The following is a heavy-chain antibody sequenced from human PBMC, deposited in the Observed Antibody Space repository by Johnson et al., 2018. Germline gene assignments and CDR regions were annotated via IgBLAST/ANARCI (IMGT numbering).Heavy chain of an antibody. J-gene: IGHJ3*02. CDR2: ISSDTGTL. D-gene: IGHD1-26*01. V-gene: IGHV3-48*02. CDR3: ARFGSGINTPDAFDI. Sequence: VQLVESRGVLVQSGGSGFAVSNTEMTWVRQAPGKGLEWVSSISSDTGTLYYADSVKGRFTTSRDNAKGSLYLQMSSLREDDTAIYFCARFGSGINTPDAFDIWGKGTMVTVSS. CDR1: GFAVSNTE.